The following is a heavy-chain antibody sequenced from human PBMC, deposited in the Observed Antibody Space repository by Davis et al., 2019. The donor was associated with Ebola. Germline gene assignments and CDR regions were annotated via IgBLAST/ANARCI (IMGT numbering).Heavy chain of an antibody. Sequence: ASVKVSCKASGYTFTDYYVHWVRRAPGQGLEWMGRINPNSGATNYAQNFQGRVTMTTDTSISTAYMELNWLRSNDTAVYYCARDRGYCSGGSCFTSGMDVWGKGTTVTVSS. CDR1: GYTFTDYY. J-gene: IGHJ6*04. V-gene: IGHV1-2*06. D-gene: IGHD2-15*01. CDR2: INPNSGAT. CDR3: ARDRGYCSGGSCFTSGMDV.